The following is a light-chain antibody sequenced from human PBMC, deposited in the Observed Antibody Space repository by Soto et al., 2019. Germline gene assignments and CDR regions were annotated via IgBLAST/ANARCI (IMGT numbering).Light chain of an antibody. CDR2: AAS. Sequence: DIQMTQSPSTLSASVGDRVTITCRASQIIYNWLAWYQQKPGQAPKLLIYAASNLYTGVPSRFSGSRSGTEFTLTISSLQPEDFASYYCLQDYGDSWTFGQGTKVDIK. CDR3: LQDYGDSWT. CDR1: QIIYNW. V-gene: IGKV1-5*01. J-gene: IGKJ1*01.